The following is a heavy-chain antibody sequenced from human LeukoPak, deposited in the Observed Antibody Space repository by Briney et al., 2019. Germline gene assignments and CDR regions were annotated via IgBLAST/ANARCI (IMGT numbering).Heavy chain of an antibody. CDR1: GGSISDYS. J-gene: IGHJ5*02. Sequence: SETLSLTCIVSGGSISDYSWTWIRQPAGKGLEWIGRIYTTGIINYNPSLKSRVTMSVDTSKNQFSLKLTSVTAADTAVYYCTSRLGRGDPWGQGALVTVSS. V-gene: IGHV4-4*07. CDR2: IYTTGII. CDR3: TSRLGRGDP.